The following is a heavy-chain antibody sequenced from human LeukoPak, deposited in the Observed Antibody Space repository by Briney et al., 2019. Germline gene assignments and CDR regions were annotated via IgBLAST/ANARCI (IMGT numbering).Heavy chain of an antibody. J-gene: IGHJ5*02. V-gene: IGHV6-1*01. CDR1: GDSVSSNSAA. CDR2: TYYRSKWYN. D-gene: IGHD2-21*02. CDR3: ARVRAYCGGDCYDAWFDP. Sequence: SQTLSLTCAISGDSVSSNSAAWNWIRQSPSRGLEWLGRTYYRSKWYNDYAVSVKSRITINPDTSKNQFSLQLNSVTPEDTAVYYCARVRAYCGGDCYDAWFDPWGQGTLVTVSS.